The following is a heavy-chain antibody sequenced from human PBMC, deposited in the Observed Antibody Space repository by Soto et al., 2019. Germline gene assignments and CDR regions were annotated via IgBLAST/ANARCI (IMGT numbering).Heavy chain of an antibody. CDR2: ISYDGSNK. V-gene: IGHV3-30-3*01. J-gene: IGHJ6*02. D-gene: IGHD4-17*01. Sequence: PVGSLSLSCAASGFTFSSYAMHWVRQAPGKGLEWVAVISYDGSNKYYADSVKGRFTISRDNSKNTLYLQMNSLRAEDTAVYYCASPPKYGGDYYYYGMDVWGQGTTVTVSS. CDR3: ASPPKYGGDYYYYGMDV. CDR1: GFTFSSYA.